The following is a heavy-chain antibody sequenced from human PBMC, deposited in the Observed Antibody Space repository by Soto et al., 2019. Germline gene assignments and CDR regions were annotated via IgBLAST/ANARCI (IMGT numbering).Heavy chain of an antibody. J-gene: IGHJ5*02. Sequence: SETLSLTCTVSGGSISSSSYYWGWIRQPPGKGLEWIGSIYYSGSTYYNPSLKSRVTISVDTSKNQFSLKLSSVTAADTAVYYCARQIVVVVAATHGNWFDPWGQGTLVTVSS. CDR3: ARQIVVVVAATHGNWFDP. CDR1: GGSISSSSYY. D-gene: IGHD2-15*01. V-gene: IGHV4-39*01. CDR2: IYYSGST.